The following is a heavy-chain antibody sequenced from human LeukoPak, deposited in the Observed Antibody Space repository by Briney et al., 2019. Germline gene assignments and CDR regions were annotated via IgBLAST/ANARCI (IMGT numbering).Heavy chain of an antibody. Sequence: GASVKVSCKASGYTFTSYGISWVRQAPGQGLEWMGWISAYNGNTNYAQKLQGRVTMTTDTSTSTAYMELRSLRSDDTAVYYCARVGVLPGIAVAGIFDPWGQGTLVTVSS. CDR3: ARVGVLPGIAVAGIFDP. D-gene: IGHD6-19*01. J-gene: IGHJ5*02. CDR2: ISAYNGNT. CDR1: GYTFTSYG. V-gene: IGHV1-18*01.